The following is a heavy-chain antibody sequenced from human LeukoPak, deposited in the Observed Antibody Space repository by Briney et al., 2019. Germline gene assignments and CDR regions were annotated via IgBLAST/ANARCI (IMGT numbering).Heavy chain of an antibody. CDR3: ASTRYCSSTNCYTFDY. Sequence: PGGSLRLSCAASGFIFSSYWMSWVRQAPGKGLEWVANIKQDGSEKYYVDSVKGRFTISRDNAKNSLYLQMNSLRAEDTAVYYCASTRYCSSTNCYTFDYWGQGTVVTVSS. J-gene: IGHJ4*02. CDR2: IKQDGSEK. D-gene: IGHD2-2*02. V-gene: IGHV3-7*01. CDR1: GFIFSSYW.